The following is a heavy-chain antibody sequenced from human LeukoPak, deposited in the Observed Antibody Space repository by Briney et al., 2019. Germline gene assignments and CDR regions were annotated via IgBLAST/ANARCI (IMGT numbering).Heavy chain of an antibody. Sequence: SETLSLTCTVSGDSISTYYWSWIRQPPGQGLEWIGYIYYRVTSDYNPSLKSRVTISVDTSKNQFSLKLSSVTAADTAVYYCARKLWPYYFDYWGQGTLVTVSS. CDR1: GDSISTYY. V-gene: IGHV4-59*12. CDR3: ARKLWPYYFDY. D-gene: IGHD5-18*01. CDR2: IYYRVTS. J-gene: IGHJ4*02.